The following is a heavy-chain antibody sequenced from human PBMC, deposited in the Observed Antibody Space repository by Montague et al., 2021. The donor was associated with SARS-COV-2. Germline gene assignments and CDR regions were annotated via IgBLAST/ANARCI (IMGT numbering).Heavy chain of an antibody. CDR1: GYSISTGYY. D-gene: IGHD6-19*01. CDR2: IYHSGST. Sequence: SETLSLTCTVSGYSISTGYYWGWIRQPPGKGLEWIGTIYHSGSTYFNPSLKRRVTISVDTSKNQFSLNLSSVTAADTAVYYCAKVAGSHDTFDIWGRGTMVTVS. CDR3: AKVAGSHDTFDI. J-gene: IGHJ3*02. V-gene: IGHV4-38-2*02.